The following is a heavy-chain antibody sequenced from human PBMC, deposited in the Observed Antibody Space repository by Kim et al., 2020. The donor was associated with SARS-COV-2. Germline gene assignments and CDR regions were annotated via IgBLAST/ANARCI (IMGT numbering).Heavy chain of an antibody. J-gene: IGHJ4*02. V-gene: IGHV4-59*13. D-gene: IGHD6-13*01. CDR3: ARGPSSSWRYFDY. Sequence: SETLSLTCTVSGGSISSYYWSWIRQPPGKGLEWIGYIYYSGSTNYNPSLKSRVTISVDTSKNQFSLKLSSVTAAATAVYYCARGPSSSWRYFDYWGQGTLVTVSS. CDR2: IYYSGST. CDR1: GGSISSYY.